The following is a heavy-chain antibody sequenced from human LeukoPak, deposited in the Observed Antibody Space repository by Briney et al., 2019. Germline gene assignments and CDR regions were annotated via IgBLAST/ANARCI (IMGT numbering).Heavy chain of an antibody. V-gene: IGHV3-72*01. J-gene: IGHJ4*02. CDR1: GFTFSDHY. CDR3: AREGKGSSWYGRHYYFDY. Sequence: GGSLRLSCAASGFTFSDHYMDWVRQAPGKGLEWVGRTRNKANSYTTEYAASVKGRFTISRDDSKNSLYLQMNSLKTEDTAVYYCAREGKGSSWYGRHYYFDYWGQGTLVTVSS. CDR2: TRNKANSYTT. D-gene: IGHD6-13*01.